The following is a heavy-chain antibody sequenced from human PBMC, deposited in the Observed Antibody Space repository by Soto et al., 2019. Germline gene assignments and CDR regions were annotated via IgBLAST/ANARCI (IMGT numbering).Heavy chain of an antibody. CDR2: ISIYNDNT. D-gene: IGHD3-10*01. Sequence: ASVKVSCRASGFTFTSYGISWVRQAPGQGLEWMAWISIYNDNTKYAQKFQGRITMTTDTSTSTAYMELRSLRSDDTAVYYCARETYYFGSGTYDDGMDVWGQGTTVTASS. CDR1: GFTFTSYG. CDR3: ARETYYFGSGTYDDGMDV. J-gene: IGHJ6*02. V-gene: IGHV1-18*04.